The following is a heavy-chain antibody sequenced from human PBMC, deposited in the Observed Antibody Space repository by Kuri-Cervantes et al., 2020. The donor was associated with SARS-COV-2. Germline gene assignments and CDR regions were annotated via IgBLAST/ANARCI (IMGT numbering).Heavy chain of an antibody. CDR2: ISRSSSYI. CDR3: AREGTYYDFWSGHTHDAFDI. CDR1: GFTFSSYG. Sequence: GESLKISCAASGFTFSSYGMHWVRQAPGKGLEWVSSISRSSSYIYYADSVKGRFTISRDNAKNSLYLQMNSLRAEDTAVYYCAREGTYYDFWSGHTHDAFDIWGQGTMVTVSS. J-gene: IGHJ3*02. D-gene: IGHD3-3*01. V-gene: IGHV3-21*01.